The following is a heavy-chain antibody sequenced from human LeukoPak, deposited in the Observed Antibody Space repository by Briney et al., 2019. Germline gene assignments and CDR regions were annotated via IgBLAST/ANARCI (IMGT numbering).Heavy chain of an antibody. CDR2: ISSSSTI. CDR3: ARTYSGSYYVFDY. CDR1: GFSFSTYA. Sequence: PGGSLRLSCAASGFSFSTYAMSWVRQAPGRGLEWVSYISSSSTIYYAGSVKGRFTISRDNAKNSLYLQMNSLRDEDTAVYYCARTYSGSYYVFDYWGQGTLVTVSS. J-gene: IGHJ4*02. D-gene: IGHD1-26*01. V-gene: IGHV3-48*02.